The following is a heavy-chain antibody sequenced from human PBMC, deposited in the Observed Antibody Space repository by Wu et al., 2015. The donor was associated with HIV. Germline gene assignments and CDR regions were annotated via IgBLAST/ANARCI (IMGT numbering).Heavy chain of an antibody. Sequence: QVQLVQSGAEVKKPGASVKVSCKASGYTFTGYYMHWVRQAPGQGLEWMGWINPNSGGTNYAQKFQGRVTMTRDTSISTAYMELSRLRSDDTAVYYCARERVTTKSYYYGMDVWGQGTTVTVSS. CDR3: ARERVTTKSYYYGMDV. J-gene: IGHJ6*02. D-gene: IGHD4-17*01. CDR1: GYTFTGYY. V-gene: IGHV1-2*02. CDR2: INPNSGGT.